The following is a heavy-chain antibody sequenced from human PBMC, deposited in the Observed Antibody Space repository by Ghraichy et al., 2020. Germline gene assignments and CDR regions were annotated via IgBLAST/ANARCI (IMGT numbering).Heavy chain of an antibody. CDR1: GFIFTKHA. J-gene: IGHJ1*01. CDR3: AKVLSAYFGLTKD. Sequence: GGSLRLSCVASGFIFTKHAMSLVRQAPGKGLEWVSTITGSSGGTYYADSVKGRFTISRDNSKNTVYLQLSSLRAEDTAIYYCAKVLSAYFGLTKDWGQGTLVTVSS. V-gene: IGHV3-23*01. CDR2: ITGSSGGT. D-gene: IGHD3/OR15-3a*01.